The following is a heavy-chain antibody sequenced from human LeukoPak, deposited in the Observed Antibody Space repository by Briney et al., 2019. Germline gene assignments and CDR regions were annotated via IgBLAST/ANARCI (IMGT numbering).Heavy chain of an antibody. CDR3: AAVGAVAGTLTYYYYGMDV. CDR1: GFTFTSSA. CDR2: IVVGSGNT. V-gene: IGHV1-58*02. D-gene: IGHD6-19*01. Sequence: SVKLSCKASGFTFTSSAMQWVRQARGQRLEWIGWIVVGSGNTNYAQKFQERVTITRDMSTSTAYMELSSLRSEDTAVYYCAAVGAVAGTLTYYYYGMDVWGQGTTVTVSS. J-gene: IGHJ6*02.